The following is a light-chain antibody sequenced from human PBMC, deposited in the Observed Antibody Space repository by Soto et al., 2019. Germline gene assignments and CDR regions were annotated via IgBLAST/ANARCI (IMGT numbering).Light chain of an antibody. CDR2: RDS. J-gene: IGLJ1*01. V-gene: IGLV3-9*01. CDR1: NLGSKN. CDR3: QSYDSSLTTFV. Sequence: SSELTQSLSLSVALGQTARITCGGNNLGSKNVHWFQQKPGQAPVLVIYRDSKRPSESPERFSGSNSGSTATLTISRAQAGDESDYYCQSYDSSLTTFVFGTGTKLTVL.